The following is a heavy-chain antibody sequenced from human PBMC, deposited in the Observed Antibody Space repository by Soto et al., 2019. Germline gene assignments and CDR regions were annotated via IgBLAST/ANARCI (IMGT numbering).Heavy chain of an antibody. V-gene: IGHV4-39*01. Sequence: SETLSLTCTVSGGSISSSSYYWGWIRQPPGKGLEWIGSIYYSGSTYYNPSLKSRVTISVDTSKNQFSLKLSSVTAADTAVYYCARRVLWSGYHHWFDPWGQTTLVTVSS. CDR1: GGSISSSSYY. D-gene: IGHD3-3*01. CDR3: ARRVLWSGYHHWFDP. J-gene: IGHJ5*02. CDR2: IYYSGST.